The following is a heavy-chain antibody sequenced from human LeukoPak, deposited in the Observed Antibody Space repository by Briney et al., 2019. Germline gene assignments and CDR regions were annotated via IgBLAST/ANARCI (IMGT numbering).Heavy chain of an antibody. CDR1: GFSFSNLY. D-gene: IGHD3-3*01. J-gene: IGHJ6*03. Sequence: GGSLRLSCAASGFSFSNLYINWVRQTPGKGLEWVGRTRNKAESYKTEYAASVKGRFTISRDDSKKSLFLHMNSLKTEDTAVYYCAIESSIFQVVARSYMDVWGKGTTVTVSS. CDR2: TRNKAESYKT. CDR3: AIESSIFQVVARSYMDV. V-gene: IGHV3-72*01.